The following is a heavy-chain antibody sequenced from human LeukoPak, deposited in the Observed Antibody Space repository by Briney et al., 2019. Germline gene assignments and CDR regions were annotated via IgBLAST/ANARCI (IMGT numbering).Heavy chain of an antibody. CDR2: IYYSGST. CDR1: GGSISSHY. Sequence: SETLSLTCTVSGGSISSHYWSWIRQPPGKGLEWIGYIYYSGSTNYNPSLKNRVTISVDTSKNQFSLKLSSVAAADTAVYYCARAWNYYYYMDVWGKGTTVTVSS. D-gene: IGHD1-1*01. CDR3: ARAWNYYYYMDV. J-gene: IGHJ6*03. V-gene: IGHV4-59*11.